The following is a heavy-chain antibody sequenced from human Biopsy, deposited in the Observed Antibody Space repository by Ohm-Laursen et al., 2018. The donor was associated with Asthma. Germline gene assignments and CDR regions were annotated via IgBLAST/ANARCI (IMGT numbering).Heavy chain of an antibody. D-gene: IGHD3-3*01. CDR3: ARDVMEWYLPAFDL. J-gene: IGHJ4*02. V-gene: IGHV3-30*19. CDR1: GFVFSQCG. Sequence: SLRLSCSASGFVFSQCGMHWVRQAPGKGLEWVAVGGSYYDGGLKYYADSVNGRFTVSRDDSKNTLYLQMNSLRPDDTAVYYCARDVMEWYLPAFDLWGQGTLVTVSS. CDR2: GGSYYDGGLK.